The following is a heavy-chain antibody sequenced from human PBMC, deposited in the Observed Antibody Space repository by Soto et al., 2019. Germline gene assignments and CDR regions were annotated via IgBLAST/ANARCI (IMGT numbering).Heavy chain of an antibody. D-gene: IGHD5-12*01. V-gene: IGHV1-69*02. Sequence: ASVKVSCKASGGTFSSYTISWVRQDPGQGLEWMGRIIPILGIANYAQKFQGRVTITADKSTSTAYMELSSLRSEDTAVYYCARGLGMATFDYSGQGTLVTVSS. CDR3: ARGLGMATFDY. CDR1: GGTFSSYT. CDR2: IIPILGIA. J-gene: IGHJ4*02.